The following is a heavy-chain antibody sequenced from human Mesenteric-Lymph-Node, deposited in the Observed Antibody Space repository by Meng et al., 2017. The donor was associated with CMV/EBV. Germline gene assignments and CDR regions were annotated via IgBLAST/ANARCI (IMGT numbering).Heavy chain of an antibody. V-gene: IGHV3-64*02. Sequence: GESLKISCVASGFIFSTSIMHWVRQAPGQGLEYVSLISGDGRITYYADSVKGRFTISRDNSKNTLYLQMGSLTSEDMAVYFCGRGFCSTSACYWEYGMDVWGQGTTVTVSS. CDR3: GRGFCSTSACYWEYGMDV. D-gene: IGHD2-21*02. J-gene: IGHJ6*02. CDR1: GFIFSTSI. CDR2: ISGDGRIT.